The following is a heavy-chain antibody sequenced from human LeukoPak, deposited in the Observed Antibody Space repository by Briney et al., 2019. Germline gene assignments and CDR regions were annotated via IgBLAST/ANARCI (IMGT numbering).Heavy chain of an antibody. J-gene: IGHJ4*02. CDR1: GLSISSSSYY. V-gene: IGHV4-39*01. CDR3: AGAVAGTFTYYFDY. Sequence: SETLSLTCTVSGLSISSSSYYWGRIREPPGKGLEWIGRIYYSGSTYYNPSLKSQFTISVDTSKNQFSLKLSSVTAADTAVYYCAGAVAGTFTYYFDYWGQGTLVTVSS. CDR2: IYYSGST. D-gene: IGHD6-19*01.